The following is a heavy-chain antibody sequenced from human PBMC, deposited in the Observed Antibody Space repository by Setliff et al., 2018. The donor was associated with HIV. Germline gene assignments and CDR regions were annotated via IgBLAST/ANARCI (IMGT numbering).Heavy chain of an antibody. CDR2: IYSSGST. CDR3: ARDSEGFDYYGSGSYSWFDP. Sequence: SETLSLTCTVSGGSISGYYWSWIRQSPGKGLEWIGYIYSSGSTNFNHSLKSRVTLSIHTSKNQFSLNLTSMTAADTAVYYCARDSEGFDYYGSGSYSWFDPWGQGTLVTVS. CDR1: GGSISGYY. V-gene: IGHV4-4*08. J-gene: IGHJ5*02. D-gene: IGHD3-10*01.